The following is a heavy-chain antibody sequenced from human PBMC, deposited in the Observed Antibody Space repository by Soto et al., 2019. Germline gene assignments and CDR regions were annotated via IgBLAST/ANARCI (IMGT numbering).Heavy chain of an antibody. CDR2: ISAYNGNT. CDR1: GYTFTSYG. Sequence: QVQLVQSGAEVKKPGASVKVSCKASGYTFTSYGISWVRQAPGQGLEWMGWISAYNGNTNYAQKLQGRVTMTTDTAPSTAYMELRSLRSDDTAVYYCARDFGYGEDGGNWFDPWGQGTLVTVSS. D-gene: IGHD4-17*01. J-gene: IGHJ5*02. V-gene: IGHV1-18*01. CDR3: ARDFGYGEDGGNWFDP.